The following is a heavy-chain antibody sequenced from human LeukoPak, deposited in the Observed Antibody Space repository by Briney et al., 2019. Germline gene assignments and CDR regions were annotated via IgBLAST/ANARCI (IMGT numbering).Heavy chain of an antibody. CDR1: GFTFSNYY. CDR2: IYSGGST. V-gene: IGHV3-53*01. Sequence: GGSLRLSCAASGFTFSNYYMTWVRQAPGKGLEWVSVIYSGGSTYYADSVKGRFTISRDNSKNTLYLQMNSLRAEDTAVYYCARVHSSGWYVDYWAREPWSPSPQ. CDR3: ARVHSSGWYVDY. J-gene: IGHJ4*02. D-gene: IGHD6-19*01.